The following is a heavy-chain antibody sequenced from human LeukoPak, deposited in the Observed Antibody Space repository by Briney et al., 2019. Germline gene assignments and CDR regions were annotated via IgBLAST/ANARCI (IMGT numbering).Heavy chain of an antibody. J-gene: IGHJ4*02. CDR2: INSDGSST. D-gene: IGHD3-10*01. CDR1: GFTFSSYW. V-gene: IGHV3-74*01. CDR3: ANQPQKLWFGELSGY. Sequence: GGSLRLSCAASGFTFSSYWMHWVRQVPGKGLVWVSRINSDGSSTSYADSVKGRFTISRDNAKNTLYVQMNSLRAEDTAVYYCANQPQKLWFGELSGYWGQGTLVTVSS.